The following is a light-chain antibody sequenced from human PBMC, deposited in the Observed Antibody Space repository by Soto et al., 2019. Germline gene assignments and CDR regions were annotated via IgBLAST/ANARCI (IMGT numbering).Light chain of an antibody. CDR3: ESYDRSLSVFYV. CDR1: SSNIGAGYD. Sequence: QSVLTQPPSVSGAPGQRVTISCSGSSSNIGAGYDVHWYQQLPGTAPKLLISGNNNRPSGVPDRFSGSKSGTSATLAITGLQPEDEAYYYCESYDRSLSVFYVFGTGAKVTVL. J-gene: IGLJ1*01. V-gene: IGLV1-40*01. CDR2: GNN.